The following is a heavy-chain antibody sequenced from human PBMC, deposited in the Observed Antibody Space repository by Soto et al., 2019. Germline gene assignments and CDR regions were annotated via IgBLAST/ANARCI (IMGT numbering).Heavy chain of an antibody. D-gene: IGHD2-2*01. Sequence: QVQLVESGGGVVQPGRSLRLSCAASGFTFSSYGMHWVRQAPGKGLEWVAVIWYDGSNKYYADSVKGRFTISRDNSKNTLYLQMNSLRAEDTAVYYCARDPHVGVVVPAAIGWFDPWGQGTLVTVSS. J-gene: IGHJ5*02. CDR3: ARDPHVGVVVPAAIGWFDP. V-gene: IGHV3-33*01. CDR2: IWYDGSNK. CDR1: GFTFSSYG.